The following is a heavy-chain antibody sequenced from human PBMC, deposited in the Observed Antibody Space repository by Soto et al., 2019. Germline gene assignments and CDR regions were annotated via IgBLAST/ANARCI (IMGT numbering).Heavy chain of an antibody. D-gene: IGHD5-18*01. V-gene: IGHV1-69*06. CDR3: ASGGGYSYGLFDS. CDR2: LIPIFGTA. Sequence: QVQLVQSGAEVKKPGSSVMVSCKASGGTFSSYAISWVRQAPGQGLEWMGGLIPIFGTANYAQKYQGRVTITADKSTSTAYTELSSLRSEDTAVYYCASGGGYSYGLFDSWGQGTLVTVSS. J-gene: IGHJ4*02. CDR1: GGTFSSYA.